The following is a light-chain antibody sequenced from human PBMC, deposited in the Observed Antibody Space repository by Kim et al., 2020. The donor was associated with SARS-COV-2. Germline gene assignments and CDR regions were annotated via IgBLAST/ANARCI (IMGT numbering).Light chain of an antibody. CDR2: GAS. CDR1: QTVTSSN. J-gene: IGKJ2*01. V-gene: IGKV3-20*01. Sequence: LSPGERATLSCRASQTVTSSNLAWFQQKPGQAPRLLNYGASSRATGIPDRFSGSGSGTDFTLTIRRLEPEDFAVYYCQQDGTSLYTFGQGTKLEI. CDR3: QQDGTSLYT.